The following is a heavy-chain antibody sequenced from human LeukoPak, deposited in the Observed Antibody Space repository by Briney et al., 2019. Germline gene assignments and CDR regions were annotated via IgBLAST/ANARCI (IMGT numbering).Heavy chain of an antibody. V-gene: IGHV4-39*01. CDR1: GGSISSSSYY. J-gene: IGHJ4*02. CDR2: IYYSGST. CDR3: ARLLSGYESDY. D-gene: IGHD3-22*01. Sequence: SETLSLTCTVSGGSISSSSYYWGWIRQPPGKGLEWIGSIYYSGSTYYNPSLKSRVTISVDTSKNQFSLKLSSVTAADTAVYYRARLLSGYESDYWGQGTLVTVSS.